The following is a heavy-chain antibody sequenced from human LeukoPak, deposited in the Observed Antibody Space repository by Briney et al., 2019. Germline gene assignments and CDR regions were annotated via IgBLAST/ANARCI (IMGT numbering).Heavy chain of an antibody. CDR2: ISAYNGNT. CDR3: ARDSSSWQQLVPIVY. Sequence: ASVKVSCKASGYTFTSYGISWVRQAPGQGLEWMGWISAYNGNTNYAQKLQGRVTMTTDTSTSTAYTELRSLRSDDTAVYYCARDSSSWQQLVPIVYWGQGTLVTVSS. D-gene: IGHD6-13*01. J-gene: IGHJ4*02. V-gene: IGHV1-18*01. CDR1: GYTFTSYG.